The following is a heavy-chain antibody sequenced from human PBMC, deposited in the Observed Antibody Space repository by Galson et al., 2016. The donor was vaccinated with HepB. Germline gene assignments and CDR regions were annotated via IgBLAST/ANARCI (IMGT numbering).Heavy chain of an antibody. CDR1: GESFSDNY. CDR3: ARRGPRRAPPKPPRRSLDS. D-gene: IGHD3-10*01. Sequence: EPLSLTCAVNGESFSDNYWSWIRQTPAKGLEWIGEINQGGSTTYNPSLKSRVTILIDTSKNEMSLSLTAVTAADTAVYYCARRGPRRAPPKPPRRSLDSWGPGTLVSVSS. J-gene: IGHJ4*02. CDR2: INQGGST. V-gene: IGHV4-34*01.